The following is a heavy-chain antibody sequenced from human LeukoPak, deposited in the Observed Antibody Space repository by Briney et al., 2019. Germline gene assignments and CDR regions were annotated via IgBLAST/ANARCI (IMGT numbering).Heavy chain of an antibody. CDR3: ARDWYCSGGSCYDFDY. D-gene: IGHD2-15*01. CDR2: VGGNNDMT. CDR1: GYTFSNYG. V-gene: IGHV1-18*01. J-gene: IGHJ4*02. Sequence: ASVRVSCKASGYTFSNYGISWVRQAPGQGLEWLGWVGGNNDMTTYAQKFQGRVTTTTDTSTGTAYMELTSLRSDDTAIYYCARDWYCSGGSCYDFDYWGQGTLVTVSS.